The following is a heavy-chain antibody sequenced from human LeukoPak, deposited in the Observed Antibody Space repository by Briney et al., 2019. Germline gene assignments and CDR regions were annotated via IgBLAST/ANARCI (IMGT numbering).Heavy chain of an antibody. CDR3: ARSSTTASFFDY. V-gene: IGHV4-31*03. Sequence: SETLSLTCTVSGGSISSGGYYWSWIRQHPGKGLEWIGYIYYSGSTFYNPSLKSRVTISVDTSKNQFSLKLSSVTAADTAVYYCARSSTTASFFDYWGQGTLVTVSS. CDR1: GGSISSGGYY. CDR2: IYYSGST. D-gene: IGHD4-17*01. J-gene: IGHJ4*02.